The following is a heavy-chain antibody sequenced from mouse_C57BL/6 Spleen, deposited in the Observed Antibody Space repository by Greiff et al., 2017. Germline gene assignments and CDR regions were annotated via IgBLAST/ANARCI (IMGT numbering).Heavy chain of an antibody. Sequence: EVKVVESGGDLVKPGGSLKLSCAASGFTFSSYGMSWVRQTPDKRLEWVATISSGGSYTYYPDSVKGRFTISRDNAKNTLYLQMSSLKSEDTAMYYCARHNHDYDERAWFAYWGQGTLVTVSA. CDR3: ARHNHDYDERAWFAY. J-gene: IGHJ3*01. D-gene: IGHD2-4*01. CDR2: ISSGGSYT. CDR1: GFTFSSYG. V-gene: IGHV5-6*01.